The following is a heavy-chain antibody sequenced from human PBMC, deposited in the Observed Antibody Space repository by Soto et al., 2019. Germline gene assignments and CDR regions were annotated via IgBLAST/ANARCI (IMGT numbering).Heavy chain of an antibody. CDR2: IYKSATT. V-gene: IGHV4-30-4*01. J-gene: IGHJ5*01. D-gene: IGHD2-15*01. CDR1: GDSIPTVDYF. Sequence: SETLSLTCSVSGDSIPTVDYFWAWIRQPPGQTLEYIGYIYKSATTYYNPSFESRVAISLDTSKSQFSLTVTSVTAGDTAVYFCARGRYCLTGSCFPNWFDSWGRGTLVTVSS. CDR3: ARGRYCLTGSCFPNWFDS.